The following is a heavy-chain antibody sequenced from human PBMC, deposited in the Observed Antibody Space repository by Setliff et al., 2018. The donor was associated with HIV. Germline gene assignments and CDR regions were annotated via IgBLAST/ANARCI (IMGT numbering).Heavy chain of an antibody. V-gene: IGHV4-31*03. CDR1: GGSISSGGYY. Sequence: KPSETLSLTCTVSGGSISSGGYYWSWIRQHPGKGLEWIGYIYYSGSTYYNPSLKSRVTISVDTSKNQFSLKLSSVTAADTAVYYCARGVYLEYSSPRWFDPWGQGTLVTVS. CDR3: ARGVYLEYSSPRWFDP. CDR2: IYYSGST. D-gene: IGHD6-6*01. J-gene: IGHJ5*02.